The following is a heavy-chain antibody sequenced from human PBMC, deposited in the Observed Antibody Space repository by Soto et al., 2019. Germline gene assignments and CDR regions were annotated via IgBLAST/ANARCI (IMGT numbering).Heavy chain of an antibody. V-gene: IGHV3-7*02. CDR2: IKQDGSDK. Sequence: PGGSLRLSCAASGFMFSRYWMSWVRQAPGKGLEWVANIKQDGSDKYYVDSVKGRFAISRDNAKNSLYLQMNSLRAEDTAVYYCARRAYSSYYYYDMDVWGLGTTVTVSS. D-gene: IGHD6-6*01. J-gene: IGHJ6*02. CDR3: ARRAYSSYYYYDMDV. CDR1: GFMFSRYW.